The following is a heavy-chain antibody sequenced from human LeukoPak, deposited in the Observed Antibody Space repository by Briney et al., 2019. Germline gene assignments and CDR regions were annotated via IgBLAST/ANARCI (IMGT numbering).Heavy chain of an antibody. V-gene: IGHV7-4-1*02. Sequence: GASVKVSCKASGYTFTNYAINWLRQAPGQGLEWMGWINTNTGNPTYAQGFTGRFVFSLDTSVSTAYLQISSLKAEDTAVYYCARDGGDWLYYFDYWGQGTLVTVSS. J-gene: IGHJ4*02. CDR3: ARDGGDWLYYFDY. D-gene: IGHD2-21*02. CDR1: GYTFTNYA. CDR2: INTNTGNP.